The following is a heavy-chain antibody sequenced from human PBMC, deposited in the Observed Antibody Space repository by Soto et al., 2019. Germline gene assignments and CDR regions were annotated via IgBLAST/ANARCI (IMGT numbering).Heavy chain of an antibody. J-gene: IGHJ6*02. CDR3: ATRHDYRGVGMDV. V-gene: IGHV4-31*03. D-gene: IGHD4-4*01. Sequence: QVQLQESGPGLVKPSQTLSLTCTVSGGSISSGGYYWDWIRQHPGKGLEWIGYIYYRGSTYYNPSLQHRITMSLDASKTQFSLKLSSVTAADTAVYYCATRHDYRGVGMDVWGQVTTVTVSS. CDR1: GGSISSGGYY. CDR2: IYYRGST.